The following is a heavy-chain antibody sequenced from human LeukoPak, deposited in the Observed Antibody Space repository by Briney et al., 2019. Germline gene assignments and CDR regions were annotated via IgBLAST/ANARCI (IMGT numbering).Heavy chain of an antibody. J-gene: IGHJ4*02. V-gene: IGHV4-34*01. CDR2: INHSGST. CDR1: GGSFSGYY. CDR3: ARATTQQLRLYHRLYYFDY. D-gene: IGHD6-13*01. Sequence: SETLSLTCAVYGGSFSGYYWSWIRQPPGKGLEWIGEINHSGSTNYNPSLKSRVTISVDTSKNQFSLKLSSVTAADTAVYYCARATTQQLRLYHRLYYFDYWGQGTLVTVSS.